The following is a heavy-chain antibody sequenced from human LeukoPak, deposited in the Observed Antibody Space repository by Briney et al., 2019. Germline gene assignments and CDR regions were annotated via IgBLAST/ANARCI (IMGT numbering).Heavy chain of an antibody. V-gene: IGHV3-30*18. J-gene: IGHJ4*02. CDR2: ISYDGSNK. D-gene: IGHD4-17*01. CDR1: GFTFSSYG. Sequence: PGRSLRLSCAASGFTFSSYGMHWVRQAPGKGLEWVAVISYDGSNKYYADSVKGRFTISRDNSKNTLYLQMNSLRAEDTAVYYCVKDRMTTVTPYYFDYWGQGTLVTVSS. CDR3: VKDRMTTVTPYYFDY.